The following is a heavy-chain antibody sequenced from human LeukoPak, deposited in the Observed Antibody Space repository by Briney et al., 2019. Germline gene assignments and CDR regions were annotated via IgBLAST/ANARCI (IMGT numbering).Heavy chain of an antibody. Sequence: GGSLRLSCVASGFSLSGYWMYWVRQAPGKGLMYISRNNGDGSTTNYADVVRGRFTMSRDNVKNTLYLQMNSLRVEDTAVYYCARDPRNVGLAPWGQGALVTVSS. CDR1: GFSLSGYW. V-gene: IGHV3-74*01. J-gene: IGHJ5*02. D-gene: IGHD2-15*01. CDR3: ARDPRNVGLAP. CDR2: NNGDGSTT.